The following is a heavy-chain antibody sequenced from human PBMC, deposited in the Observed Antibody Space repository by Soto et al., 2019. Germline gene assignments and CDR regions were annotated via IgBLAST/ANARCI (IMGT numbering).Heavy chain of an antibody. CDR3: ARQRTSVVTQAYFDV. CDR1: GGSISSGGYY. J-gene: IGHJ4*02. Sequence: SETLSLTCTVSGGSISSGGYYWSWIRQHPGKGLEWIGYIYYSGSTYYNPSLKSRVTISVDTSKDQFSLKLKSVTAADTALYFCARQRTSVVTQAYFDVWGPGSLVTVSS. CDR2: IYYSGST. V-gene: IGHV4-31*03. D-gene: IGHD2-21*02.